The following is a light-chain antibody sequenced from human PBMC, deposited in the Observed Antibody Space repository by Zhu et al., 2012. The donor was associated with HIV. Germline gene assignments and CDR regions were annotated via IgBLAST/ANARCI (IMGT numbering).Light chain of an antibody. Sequence: EVVMTQSPTTLSVSPGERATLSCRAGDFVNSKLAWYQQKPGQAPRLLIYGASSRATGIPDRFSGSGSGTDFTLTISRLEPEDFAVYYCQQYGSSRYTFGQGTKLEIK. J-gene: IGKJ2*01. CDR1: DFVNSK. CDR2: GAS. V-gene: IGKV3-20*01. CDR3: QQYGSSRYT.